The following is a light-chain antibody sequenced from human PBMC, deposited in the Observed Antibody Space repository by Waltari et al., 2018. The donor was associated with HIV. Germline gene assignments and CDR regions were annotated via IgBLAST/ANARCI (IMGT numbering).Light chain of an antibody. CDR1: QSISNC. V-gene: IGKV1-5*03. J-gene: IGKJ1*01. Sequence: DIQMTQSPSTLSASVGDRVTITCRASQSISNCLAWYQVKPGKAPKALIYKASILASGVPLRFSGSGSGTEFTLSISSLQPDDFATYYCLQCDSYSTWTLGQGTKVEIK. CDR2: KAS. CDR3: LQCDSYSTWT.